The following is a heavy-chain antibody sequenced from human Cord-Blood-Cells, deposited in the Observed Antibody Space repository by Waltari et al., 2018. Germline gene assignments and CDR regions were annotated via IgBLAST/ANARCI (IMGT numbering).Heavy chain of an antibody. D-gene: IGHD3-10*01. CDR2: SIPIFGTA. V-gene: IGHV1-69*12. CDR3: ARDRGYGSGSYYDY. J-gene: IGHJ4*02. Sequence: QVQLVQSGAEVKKPGSSVKVSCKASGGTFSSYAISWVRQAPGQGLEWMGGSIPIFGTANYAQKCQGRVTITADESTSTAYMELSSLRSEDTAVYYCARDRGYGSGSYYDYWGQGTLVTVSS. CDR1: GGTFSSYA.